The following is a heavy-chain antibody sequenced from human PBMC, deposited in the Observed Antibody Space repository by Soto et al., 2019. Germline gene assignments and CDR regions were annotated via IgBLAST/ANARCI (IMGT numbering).Heavy chain of an antibody. CDR3: AGGKDYGDFAA. J-gene: IGHJ5*02. CDR1: GFTFVSFW. CDR2: INGDGSNI. V-gene: IGHV3-74*01. Sequence: EVQLVESGGGLVQPGGSLRLSCAASGFTFVSFWMHWVRQAPGKGLVWISRINGDGSNINYADSVKGRFTISRDNAKNTLYLQMDSLSAEDTAMDYCAGGKDYGDFAAWGQGALVSVSS. D-gene: IGHD4-17*01.